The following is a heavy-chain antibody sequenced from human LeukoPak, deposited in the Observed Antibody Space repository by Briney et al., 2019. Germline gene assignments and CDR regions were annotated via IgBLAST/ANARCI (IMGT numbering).Heavy chain of an antibody. CDR2: IYYSGST. CDR3: AMIVVPAAIYYYGMDV. V-gene: IGHV4-59*12. J-gene: IGHJ6*02. D-gene: IGHD2-2*01. CDR1: GGSISSYY. Sequence: PSETLSLTCTVSGGSISSYYWSWIRQPPGKGLEWIGYIYYSGSTNYNPSLKSRVTISVDTSKNQFSLKLSSVTAADTAVYYCAMIVVPAAIYYYGMDVWAKGPRSPSP.